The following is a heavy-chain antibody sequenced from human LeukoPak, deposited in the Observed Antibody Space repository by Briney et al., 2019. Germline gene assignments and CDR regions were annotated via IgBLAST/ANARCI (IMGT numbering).Heavy chain of an antibody. CDR3: ARGPRGWFASGY. CDR1: GFTLSSYL. D-gene: IGHD6-19*01. CDR2: IHSDGST. V-gene: IGHV3-74*01. J-gene: IGHJ4*02. Sequence: GGSLRLSCAVSGFTLSSYLMHWVRQTPGKGLVWVSRIHSDGSTSYADSVKGRFTISRDDAKNTLYLQMNSLRVEDTAVYYCARGPRGWFASGYWGQGTVVIVSS.